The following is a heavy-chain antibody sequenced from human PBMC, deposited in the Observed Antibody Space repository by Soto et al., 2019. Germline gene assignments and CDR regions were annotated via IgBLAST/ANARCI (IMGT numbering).Heavy chain of an antibody. V-gene: IGHV4-39*01. CDR1: GFSFSNYN. J-gene: IGHJ4*02. CDR2: IYYIGSA. Sequence: GSLRLSCVASGFSFSNYNMNWVRQAPGKGLEWIGSIYYIGSAYYNLSLKSRVTISVDSSKNQFSLKLSSVTAADTAVYYCARHPGYGDSPYDYWGQGTLVTVSS. CDR3: ARHPGYGDSPYDY. D-gene: IGHD4-17*01.